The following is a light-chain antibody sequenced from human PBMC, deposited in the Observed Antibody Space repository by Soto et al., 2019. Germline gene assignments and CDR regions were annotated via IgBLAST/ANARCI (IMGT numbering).Light chain of an antibody. CDR3: QQSYNTPLT. CDR2: AAS. J-gene: IGKJ4*01. CDR1: QGISSW. Sequence: DIQMTQSPSSVSASVGDRVTITCRARQGISSWLAWYQQKPGKAPKLLIYAASSLQSEVPLRFSGSGSGTDFTLTTSSLQPEDFATYYCQQSYNTPLTFGGGTKVEIK. V-gene: IGKV1D-12*01.